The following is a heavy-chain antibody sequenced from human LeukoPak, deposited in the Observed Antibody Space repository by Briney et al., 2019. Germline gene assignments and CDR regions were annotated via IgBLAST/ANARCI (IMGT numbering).Heavy chain of an antibody. CDR1: GFTVSSNY. J-gene: IGHJ4*02. D-gene: IGHD1-1*01. Sequence: PGGSLRLSCAASGFTVSSNYMSWVRQAPGKGLEWVSVIYSGGSTYHADSVKGRFTISRDNSKNTLYLQMNSLRVEDMAVYYCAREPINDSGYFDYWGQGTLVTVSS. CDR3: AREPINDSGYFDY. V-gene: IGHV3-53*01. CDR2: IYSGGST.